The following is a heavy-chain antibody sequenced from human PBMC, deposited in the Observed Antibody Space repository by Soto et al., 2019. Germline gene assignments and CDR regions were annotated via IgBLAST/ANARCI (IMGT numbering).Heavy chain of an antibody. D-gene: IGHD6-6*01. CDR1: GFPFTSCA. V-gene: IGHV1-58*01. CDR2: LVVGSGNT. J-gene: IGHJ6*02. Sequence: ASVKVSCKASGFPFTSCAVQWVRQAREKRLEWIGWLVVGSGNTNYAQKFPERVTITRDMSTSTAYMELSSLRSEDTAVYYCAAGRLAAFNPDYGMEVWGQGTTVTVSS. CDR3: AAGRLAAFNPDYGMEV.